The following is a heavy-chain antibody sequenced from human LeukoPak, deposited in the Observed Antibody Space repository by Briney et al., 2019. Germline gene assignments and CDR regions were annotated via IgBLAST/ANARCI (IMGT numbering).Heavy chain of an antibody. J-gene: IGHJ4*02. Sequence: GGSLRLSCVASEFTFSDYYMSWIRQAPGKGLEWISYISSSGNSISYADSVKGRFTISRDNAKNSLYLQMDSLRAEDTAVYYCRGCSSTSCYDYWGQGTLVTVSS. D-gene: IGHD2-2*01. CDR1: EFTFSDYY. V-gene: IGHV3-11*01. CDR3: RGCSSTSCYDY. CDR2: ISSSGNSI.